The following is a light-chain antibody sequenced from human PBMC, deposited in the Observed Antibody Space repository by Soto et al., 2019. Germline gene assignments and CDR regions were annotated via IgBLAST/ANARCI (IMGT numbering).Light chain of an antibody. Sequence: EIVLTQSPATLSLSPGEIATLSCRASQSISTYLAWYQQKPGQAPSLLIYDVSKRAAGVPARFSGGGSGTDFTLTIGSLEPEDFAVYYGQQRSNWPPGLTFGGGTKVEI. CDR3: QQRSNWPPGLT. CDR2: DVS. J-gene: IGKJ4*01. CDR1: QSISTY. V-gene: IGKV3-11*01.